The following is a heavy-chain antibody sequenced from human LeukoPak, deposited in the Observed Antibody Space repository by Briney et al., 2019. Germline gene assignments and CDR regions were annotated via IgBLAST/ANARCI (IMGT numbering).Heavy chain of an antibody. Sequence: PGGSLRLSGAASGFTFSSYEMNWVRQAPGKGLEWVSYISSSGSTIYYADSVKGRFTISRDNAKNSLYLQMNSLRAEDTAVYYCARARDGYNSGAFDIWGQGTMVTVSS. CDR2: ISSSGSTI. V-gene: IGHV3-48*03. CDR3: ARARDGYNSGAFDI. CDR1: GFTFSSYE. J-gene: IGHJ3*02. D-gene: IGHD5-24*01.